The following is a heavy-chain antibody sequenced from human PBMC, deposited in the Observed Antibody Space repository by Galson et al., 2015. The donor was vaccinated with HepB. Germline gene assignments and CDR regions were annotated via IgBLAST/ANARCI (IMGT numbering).Heavy chain of an antibody. D-gene: IGHD4-23*01. CDR2: ISSSSSYI. Sequence: SLRLSCAASGFTFSSYSMNWVRQAPGKGLEWVSSISSSSSYIYYADSVKGRFTISRDNAKNSLYLQMNSLRAEDTAVYYCAKDKYRIRWGYGMDVWGQGTTVTVSS. V-gene: IGHV3-21*04. J-gene: IGHJ6*02. CDR1: GFTFSSYS. CDR3: AKDKYRIRWGYGMDV.